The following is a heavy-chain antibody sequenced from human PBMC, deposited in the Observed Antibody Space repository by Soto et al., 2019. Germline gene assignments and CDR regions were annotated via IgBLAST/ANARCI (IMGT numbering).Heavy chain of an antibody. D-gene: IGHD6-19*01. Sequence: SETLSLTCTVSGGSISSYYWSWIRQPPGKGLEWIGYIYYSGSTNYNPSLKSRVTISVDTSKNQFSLKLSSVTAADTAVYYCARLIAVAGTFYYYGMDVWGQGTTVTVSS. CDR3: ARLIAVAGTFYYYGMDV. CDR1: GGSISSYY. V-gene: IGHV4-59*01. J-gene: IGHJ6*02. CDR2: IYYSGST.